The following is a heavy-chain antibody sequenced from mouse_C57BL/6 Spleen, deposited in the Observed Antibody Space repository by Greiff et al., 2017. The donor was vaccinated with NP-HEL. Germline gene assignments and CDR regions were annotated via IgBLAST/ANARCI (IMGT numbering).Heavy chain of an antibody. CDR2: IRNKANNHAT. CDR3: TRIYYDYDGGFAY. V-gene: IGHV6-6*01. Sequence: EVHLVESGGGLVQPGGSMKLSCAASGFTFSDAWMDWVRQSPEKGLEWVAEIRNKANNHATYYAESVKGRFTISIDDSKSSVYLQMNSLRAEDTGIYYCTRIYYDYDGGFAYWGQGTLVTVSA. J-gene: IGHJ3*01. D-gene: IGHD2-4*01. CDR1: GFTFSDAW.